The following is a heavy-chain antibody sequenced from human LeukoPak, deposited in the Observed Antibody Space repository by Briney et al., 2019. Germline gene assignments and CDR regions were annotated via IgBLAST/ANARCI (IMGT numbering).Heavy chain of an antibody. CDR1: GYTFTDYY. J-gene: IGHJ4*02. CDR2: INPKSGDT. D-gene: IGHD3-22*01. Sequence: GASVKVSCKASGYTFTDYYMHWVRQAPGQGLEWMGWINPKSGDTNYAQKFQGRVTLTRDTSINTAYLELSMLGSDDTAVYYCARDYYYDSSGYYYDYWGQGTLVTVSS. CDR3: ARDYYYDSSGYYYDY. V-gene: IGHV1-2*02.